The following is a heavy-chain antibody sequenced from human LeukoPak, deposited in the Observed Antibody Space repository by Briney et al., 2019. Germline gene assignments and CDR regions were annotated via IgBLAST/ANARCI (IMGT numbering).Heavy chain of an antibody. CDR2: ISSSSSYI. Sequence: GGSLRLSCAASGSTFSSYSMNWVRQAPGKGLEWVSSISSSSSYIYYADSVKGRYTISRDNAKNSLYLQMNSLRAEDTAVYYCARDTDSWYTPPFDYWGQGTLVTVSS. J-gene: IGHJ4*02. CDR3: ARDTDSWYTPPFDY. CDR1: GSTFSSYS. V-gene: IGHV3-21*01. D-gene: IGHD6-13*01.